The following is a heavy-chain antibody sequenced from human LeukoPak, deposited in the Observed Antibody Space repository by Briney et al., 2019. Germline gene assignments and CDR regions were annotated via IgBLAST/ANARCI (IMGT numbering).Heavy chain of an antibody. CDR3: ARVRIPDPKFDP. CDR1: GGSISSGGYS. Sequence: PSQTLSLTCAVSGGSISSGGYSWSWIQQPPGKGLEWIGYIYHSGSTYYNPSLKSRVTISVDRSKNQFSLKLSSVTAADTAVYYCARVRIPDPKFDPWGQGTLVTVSS. V-gene: IGHV4-30-2*01. CDR2: IYHSGST. J-gene: IGHJ5*02. D-gene: IGHD1-14*01.